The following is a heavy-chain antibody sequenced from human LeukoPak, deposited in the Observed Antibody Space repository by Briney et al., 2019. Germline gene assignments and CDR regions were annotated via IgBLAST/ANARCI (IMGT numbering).Heavy chain of an antibody. D-gene: IGHD3-3*01. CDR2: IKQDGSEK. CDR3: AKVPAYYDFWSATTRDY. Sequence: GGSLRLSCAASGFTFSSYWMSWVRQAPGKGLEWVANIKQDGSEKYYVDSVKGRFTISRDNSKNTLYLQMNSLRAEDTAVYYCAKVPAYYDFWSATTRDYWGQGTLVTVSS. CDR1: GFTFSSYW. J-gene: IGHJ4*02. V-gene: IGHV3-7*01.